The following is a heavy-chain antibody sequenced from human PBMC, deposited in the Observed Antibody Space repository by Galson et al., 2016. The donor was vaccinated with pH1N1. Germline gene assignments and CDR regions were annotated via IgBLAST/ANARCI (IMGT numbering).Heavy chain of an antibody. V-gene: IGHV3-20*04. CDR3: VRKAYGDAFDF. CDR2: TLYNGANT. Sequence: LRLSCAASGFIFNDYAMVWVRQAPGKGLEWVSDTLYNGANTNYGESVRGRFTVSRHNAKKSLFLQMDSLRVDDTALYYCVRKAYGDAFDFWGQGTLVIVSS. CDR1: GFIFNDYA. J-gene: IGHJ3*01. D-gene: IGHD2-21*01.